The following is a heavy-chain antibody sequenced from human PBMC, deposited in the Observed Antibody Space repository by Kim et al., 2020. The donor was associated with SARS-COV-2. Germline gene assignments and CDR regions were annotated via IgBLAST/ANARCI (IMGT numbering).Heavy chain of an antibody. CDR1: GFTFSSYS. J-gene: IGHJ6*02. Sequence: GGSLRLSCAASGFTFSSYSMNWVRQAPGKGLEWVSSISSSSSYIYYADSVKGRFTISRDNAKNSLYLQMNSLRAEDTAVYYCARDRPDQLNYYGSGSPARYYYYGMDVWGQGTTVTVSS. CDR3: ARDRPDQLNYYGSGSPARYYYYGMDV. CDR2: ISSSSSYI. V-gene: IGHV3-21*01. D-gene: IGHD3-10*01.